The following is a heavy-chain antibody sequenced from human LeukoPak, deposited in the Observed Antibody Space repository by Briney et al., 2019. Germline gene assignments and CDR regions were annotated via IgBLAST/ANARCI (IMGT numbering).Heavy chain of an antibody. D-gene: IGHD3-10*01. CDR3: VRAHHPGGWFDP. CDR2: MNQDGSEI. J-gene: IGHJ5*02. CDR1: GFTLSSYA. Sequence: GGSLRLSCAASGFTLSSYAMSWIRQAPGKGLEWVASMNQDGSEIHYVDSVKGRFTISRDNAKNSLFLQMNSLTADDTAVHYCVRAHHPGGWFDPWGQGTLVTVSS. V-gene: IGHV3-7*04.